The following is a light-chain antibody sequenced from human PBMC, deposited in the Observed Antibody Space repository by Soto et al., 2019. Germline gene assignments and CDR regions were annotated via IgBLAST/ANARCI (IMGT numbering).Light chain of an antibody. CDR2: LGS. CDR1: QSLLQSNGYDY. V-gene: IGKV2-28*01. Sequence: DIVMTQSPLSLPVTPGESASISCRSSQSLLQSNGYDYLDWYLQKPGQSPRLLIYLGSNRASGVPDRFSGSGSRTDFTLRISKVEAEDVGVYYCMQSLQTPTFGQGT. J-gene: IGKJ1*01. CDR3: MQSLQTPT.